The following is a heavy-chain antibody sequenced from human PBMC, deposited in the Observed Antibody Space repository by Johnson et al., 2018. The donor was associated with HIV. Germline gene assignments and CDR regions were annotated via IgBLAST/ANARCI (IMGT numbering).Heavy chain of an antibody. CDR1: GLTFSSYG. D-gene: IGHD3-16*01. V-gene: IGHV3-33*05. CDR2: ISYDGSNK. Sequence: QVQLVESGGGVVQPGRSLRLSCAASGLTFSSYGMHWVRKAPGKGLEWVAVISYDGSNKYYADSVKGRFTISIDNSNNTLYLQMNSLRVEDTAVYYCATCSDQVLLGGDAFDIWGQGTMVTVSS. CDR3: ATCSDQVLLGGDAFDI. J-gene: IGHJ3*02.